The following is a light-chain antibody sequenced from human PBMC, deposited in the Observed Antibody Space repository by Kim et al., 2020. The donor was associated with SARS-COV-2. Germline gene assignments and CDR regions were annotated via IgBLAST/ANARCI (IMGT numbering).Light chain of an antibody. Sequence: VSPGQTASLPCSGDKLGDKYACWYQQKPGQSPVLVIYQDRKRPSGIPERFSGSNSGNTATLTISGTQAMDEADYYCQAWDSSTVVFGGGTQLTVL. CDR3: QAWDSSTVV. J-gene: IGLJ2*01. CDR1: KLGDKY. V-gene: IGLV3-1*01. CDR2: QDR.